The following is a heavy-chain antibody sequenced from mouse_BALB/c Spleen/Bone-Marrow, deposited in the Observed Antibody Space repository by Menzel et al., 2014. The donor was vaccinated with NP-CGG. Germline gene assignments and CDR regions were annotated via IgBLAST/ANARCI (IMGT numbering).Heavy chain of an antibody. CDR2: IWAGGST. V-gene: IGHV2-9*02. J-gene: IGHJ2*01. CDR3: ARRGGGHTLDY. Sequence: VKVVESGPGLVAPSQSLSITCTVSGFSLTSYGVHWVRQPPGKGLEWLGVIWAGGSTSYNSALMSRMSIRKDNSKSKVFLKMNSVQTVDTAMYYCARRGGGHTLDYWGQGTTLAVSS. CDR1: GFSLTSYG. D-gene: IGHD1-1*02.